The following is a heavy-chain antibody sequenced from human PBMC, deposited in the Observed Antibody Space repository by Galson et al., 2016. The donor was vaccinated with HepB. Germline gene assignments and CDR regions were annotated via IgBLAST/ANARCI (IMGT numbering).Heavy chain of an antibody. Sequence: SLRLSCAASGFTFNVYTMTWVRQAPGKGLEWVSNITGSGNKTYLADSAKGRFTVSRDNPKNRLYLQMNRLSAEDTAAYYGANGGGGYWGQGTLVTVSS. CDR1: GFTFNVYT. CDR2: ITGSGNKT. V-gene: IGHV3-23*01. J-gene: IGHJ4*02. D-gene: IGHD3-16*01. CDR3: ANGGGGY.